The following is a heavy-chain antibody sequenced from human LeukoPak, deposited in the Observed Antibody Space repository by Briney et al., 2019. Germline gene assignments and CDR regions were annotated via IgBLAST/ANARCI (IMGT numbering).Heavy chain of an antibody. CDR1: GFTFSSYA. D-gene: IGHD2-15*01. V-gene: IGHV3-30-3*01. Sequence: PGRSLRLSCAASGFTFSSYAMHWVRQAPGKGLEWVAVISYDGSNKYYADSVKGRFTISRDNSKNTLYLQMNSLRAEDTAVYYCARGRREFWLTRTGSSGDFDYWGQGTLVTVSS. CDR3: ARGRREFWLTRTGSSGDFDY. CDR2: ISYDGSNK. J-gene: IGHJ4*02.